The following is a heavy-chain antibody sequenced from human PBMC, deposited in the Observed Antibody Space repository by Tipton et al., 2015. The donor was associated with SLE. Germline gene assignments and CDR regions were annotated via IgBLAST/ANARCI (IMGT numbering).Heavy chain of an antibody. J-gene: IGHJ4*02. Sequence: SLRLSCAASGFNFDDYAMHWVRQAPGKGLEWVCLIRWDGGSTYYADSVKGRFTISRDNSKNSLYLQMNSLRAEDTALYYCAKDLTPYGGNYFDYWGQGTLVTVSS. CDR1: GFNFDDYA. D-gene: IGHD4-23*01. CDR2: IRWDGGST. CDR3: AKDLTPYGGNYFDY. V-gene: IGHV3-43D*04.